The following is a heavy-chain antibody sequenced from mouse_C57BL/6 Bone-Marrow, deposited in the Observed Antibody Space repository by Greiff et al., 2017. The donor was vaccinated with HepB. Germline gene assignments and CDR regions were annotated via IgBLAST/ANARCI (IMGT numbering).Heavy chain of an antibody. Sequence: QVQLQQSGAELVRPGTSVKLSCKASGYTFTSYWMHWVKQRPGQGLEWIGVIDPSDSYTNYNQKFKGKATLTVDTSSSTAYMQLSSLTSEDSAVYYCARGDWTGFFAYWGQGTLVTVSA. V-gene: IGHV1-59*01. CDR2: IDPSDSYT. CDR1: GYTFTSYW. J-gene: IGHJ3*01. CDR3: ARGDWTGFFAY. D-gene: IGHD4-1*01.